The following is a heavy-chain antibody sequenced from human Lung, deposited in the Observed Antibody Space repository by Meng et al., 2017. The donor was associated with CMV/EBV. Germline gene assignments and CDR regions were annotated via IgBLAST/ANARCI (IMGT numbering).Heavy chain of an antibody. D-gene: IGHD6-19*01. Sequence: VVQSGAEGKKAGASVRVSCKASGYTFTHHGISWIRQAPGQGLEWMGWISCYNGDTNYAQKLQGRVTMTTDTSTNTAYMDLRGLRSDDTAVYYCARDPSNTSGRYAYFDYWGQGTLVTVSS. J-gene: IGHJ4*02. CDR2: ISCYNGDT. CDR1: GYTFTHHG. V-gene: IGHV1-18*01. CDR3: ARDPSNTSGRYAYFDY.